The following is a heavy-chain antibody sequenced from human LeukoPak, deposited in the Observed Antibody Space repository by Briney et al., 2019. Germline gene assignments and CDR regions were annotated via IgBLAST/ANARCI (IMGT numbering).Heavy chain of an antibody. CDR1: GFTFSSYS. Sequence: GGSLRLSCAASGFTFSSYSMNWVRQAPGKGLEWVSSISSSSSYIYYADSVKGRFTISRGNAKNSLYLQMNSLRAEDTAVYYCAREGDRWELGYYYYMDVWGKGTTVTVSS. J-gene: IGHJ6*03. CDR2: ISSSSSYI. CDR3: AREGDRWELGYYYYMDV. V-gene: IGHV3-21*01. D-gene: IGHD1-26*01.